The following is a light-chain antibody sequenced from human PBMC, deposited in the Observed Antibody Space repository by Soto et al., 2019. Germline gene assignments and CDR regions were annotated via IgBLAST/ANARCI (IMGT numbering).Light chain of an antibody. CDR1: QSVSNNY. CDR2: GAS. CDR3: QQRSNWPLT. Sequence: EIVLTQSPGPLSLSPGERATLSCRSSQSVSNNYLAWYQQKPGQAPRLLIYGASNRATGIPDRFSGSGSGTDFTLTISRLEPEDVAVYYCQQRSNWPLTFGPGTKVDIK. V-gene: IGKV3D-20*02. J-gene: IGKJ3*01.